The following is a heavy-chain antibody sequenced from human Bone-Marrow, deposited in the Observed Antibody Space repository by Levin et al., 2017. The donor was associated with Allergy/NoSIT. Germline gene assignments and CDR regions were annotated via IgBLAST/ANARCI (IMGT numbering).Heavy chain of an antibody. CDR3: VKVVPNTVLIRYGRNANIYFYGLGD. CDR2: ISHAGTVT. V-gene: IGHV3-30*01. J-gene: IGHJ6*02. CDR1: GFTFDNFA. D-gene: IGHD3-16*01. Sequence: GGSLRLSCAASGFTFDNFAMHWVRQAPGKGLQWVALISHAGTVTYYLDSVEGRFTISRDNSINTLYLQMDSLRPDDTAIYYCVKVVPNTVLIRYGRNANIYFYGLGDWGQGTTVTVSS.